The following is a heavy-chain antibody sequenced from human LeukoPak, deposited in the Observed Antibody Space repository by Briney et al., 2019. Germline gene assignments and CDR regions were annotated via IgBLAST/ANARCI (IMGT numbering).Heavy chain of an antibody. CDR2: IHYSGST. V-gene: IGHV4-31*03. CDR1: GGSISSGGYY. D-gene: IGHD2-15*01. CDR3: ARLMVVAANFDY. J-gene: IGHJ4*02. Sequence: SQTLSLTCTVSGGSISSGGYYWSWIRQHPGKGLEWIGYIHYSGSTYYNPSLKSRVTISVDTSKNQFSLKLSSVTAADTAVYYCARLMVVAANFDYWGQGTLVTVSS.